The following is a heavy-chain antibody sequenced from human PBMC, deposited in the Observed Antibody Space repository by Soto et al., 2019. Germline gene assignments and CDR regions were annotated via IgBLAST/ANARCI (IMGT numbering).Heavy chain of an antibody. D-gene: IGHD3-22*01. CDR2: ISYDGSNK. V-gene: IGHV3-30*04. CDR1: GFTFSSYA. J-gene: IGHJ4*02. CDR3: ERDPPGYYDRSGYFLSYFDY. Sequence: QVQLVESGGGVVQPGGSLRLSCSASGFTFSSYAMHWVRQAPGKGLEWVAVISYDGSNKYYADSVKGRFTISRDNSMNTLYLQTNSLRDEESAVYYCERDPPGYYDRSGYFLSYFDYWGQGTLVTVSS.